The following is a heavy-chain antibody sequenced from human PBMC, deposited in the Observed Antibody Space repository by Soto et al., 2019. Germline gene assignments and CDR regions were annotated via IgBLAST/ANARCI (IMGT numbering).Heavy chain of an antibody. CDR1: GGSFSGYY. CDR3: ARGGLYDYVWGSYRSPFDY. Sequence: PSETLSLTCAVYGGSFSGYYWSWIRQPPGKGPEWIGEINHSGSTNYNPSLKSRVTISVDTSKNQFSLKLSSVTAADTAVYYCARGGLYDYVWGSYRSPFDYWGQGTLVTVS. J-gene: IGHJ4*02. D-gene: IGHD3-16*02. V-gene: IGHV4-34*01. CDR2: INHSGST.